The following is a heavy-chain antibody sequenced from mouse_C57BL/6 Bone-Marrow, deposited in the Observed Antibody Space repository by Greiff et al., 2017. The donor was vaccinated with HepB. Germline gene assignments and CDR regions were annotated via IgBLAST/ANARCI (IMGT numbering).Heavy chain of an antibody. D-gene: IGHD1-1*01. Sequence: QVQLQQPGAELVKPGASVKLSCKASGYTFTSYWMHWVKQRPGKGLEWIGMIHPNSGSTNYNEKFKSKATLTVDKSSSTAYMQLSSLTSEDSAVYYCARDGSRYFDVWGTATTVTVSS. J-gene: IGHJ1*03. V-gene: IGHV1-64*01. CDR3: ARDGSRYFDV. CDR1: GYTFTSYW. CDR2: IHPNSGST.